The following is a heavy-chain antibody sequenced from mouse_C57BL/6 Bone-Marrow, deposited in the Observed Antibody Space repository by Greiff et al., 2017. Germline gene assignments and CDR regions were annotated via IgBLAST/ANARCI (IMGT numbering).Heavy chain of an antibody. V-gene: IGHV8-12*01. D-gene: IGHD1-1*01. J-gene: IGHJ3*01. CDR2: IYWDDDK. CDR1: GFSLSTSGMG. CDR3: ARSYYGSSYGFAY. Sequence: QVTLKESGPGILQSSQTLSLTCSFSGFSLSTSGMGVSWIRQPSGKGLEWLAHIYWDDDKRYNPTLKSRLTISKDTHRNQVFLKLTSVDTADTATYYCARSYYGSSYGFAYWGQGPLVTVSA.